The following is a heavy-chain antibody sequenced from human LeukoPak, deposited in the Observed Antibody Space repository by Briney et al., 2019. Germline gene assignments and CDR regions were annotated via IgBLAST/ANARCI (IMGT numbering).Heavy chain of an antibody. V-gene: IGHV4-39*01. J-gene: IGHJ3*02. CDR3: ARTTVTTSQDAFDI. CDR1: GGSISSSSYY. CDR2: ICYSGST. Sequence: SETLSLTCTVSGGSISSSSYYWGWIRQPPGKGLEWIGSICYSGSTYYNPSLKSRVTISVDTSKNQFSLKLSSVTAADTAVYYCARTTVTTSQDAFDIWGQGTMVTVSS. D-gene: IGHD4-17*01.